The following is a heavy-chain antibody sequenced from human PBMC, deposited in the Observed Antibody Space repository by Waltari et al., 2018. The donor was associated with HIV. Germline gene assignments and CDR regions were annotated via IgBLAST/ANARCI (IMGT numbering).Heavy chain of an antibody. CDR3: ARMDYGSGTPPLDIYVMDV. J-gene: IGHJ6*02. V-gene: IGHV4-38-2*01. CDR2: VHQRGAA. D-gene: IGHD3-10*01. Sequence: QLVLQESGPGLVRPSETLSLTCSVSGYSIGHGYYWGWIRQPPGEGLERFATVHQRGAADYRPSLKSRISISMDTSTNQFTLKSTSVTAADTAVYYCARMDYGSGTPPLDIYVMDVWGQGTTVTVSS. CDR1: GYSIGHGYY.